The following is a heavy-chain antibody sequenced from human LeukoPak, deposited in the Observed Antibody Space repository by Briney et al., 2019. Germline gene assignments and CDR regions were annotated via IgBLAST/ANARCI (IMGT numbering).Heavy chain of an antibody. V-gene: IGHV3-9*01. CDR1: GFTFDDYA. CDR2: ISWNSGSI. D-gene: IGHD6-13*01. J-gene: IGHJ4*02. Sequence: GRSLRLSCAASGFTFDDYAMHWVRQAPGKGLEWVSGISWNSGSIGYADSVKGRFTISRDNAKNSLYLQMSSLRAEDTALYYCAKDSGIAAAGKSLHFDYWGQGTLVTVSS. CDR3: AKDSGIAAAGKSLHFDY.